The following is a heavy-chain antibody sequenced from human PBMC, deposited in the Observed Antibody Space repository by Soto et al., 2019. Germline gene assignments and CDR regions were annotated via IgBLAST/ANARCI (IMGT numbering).Heavy chain of an antibody. CDR2: ISYDGSNK. D-gene: IGHD3-9*01. V-gene: IGHV3-30-3*01. Sequence: QPGGSLRLSCAASGFTFSSYAMHWVRQAPGKGLEWVAVISYDGSNKYYADSVKGRFTISRDNSKNTLYLQMNSLRAEDTAVYYCASATRDFDWLLLDYWGQGTLVTVSS. CDR1: GFTFSSYA. J-gene: IGHJ4*02. CDR3: ASATRDFDWLLLDY.